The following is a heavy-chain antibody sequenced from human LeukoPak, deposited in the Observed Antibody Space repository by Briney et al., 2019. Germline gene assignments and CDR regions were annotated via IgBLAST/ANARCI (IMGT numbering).Heavy chain of an antibody. Sequence: PRGSLRLSCAASAFTFSSYAMSRARQAPGKGLEWVSPICVTGGSTHYADTARSGVTISRDNSKNTLDLQMNSLRAEDTAVYYCAKDKSRLRYYDILTGYGDYWGQGTLVTVSS. CDR3: AKDKSRLRYYDILTGYGDY. J-gene: IGHJ4*02. D-gene: IGHD3-9*01. V-gene: IGHV3-23*01. CDR2: ICVTGGST. CDR1: AFTFSSYA.